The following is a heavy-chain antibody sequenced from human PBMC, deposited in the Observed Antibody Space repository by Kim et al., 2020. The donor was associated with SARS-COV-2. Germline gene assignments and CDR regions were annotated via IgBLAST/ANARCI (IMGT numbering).Heavy chain of an antibody. J-gene: IGHJ4*02. V-gene: IGHV3-9*01. D-gene: IGHD3-10*01. CDR3: AKDIGYYGSGSYDHYFDY. Sequence: KGRFTISRDNAKNSLYLQMNSLRAEDTALYYCAKDIGYYGSGSYDHYFDYWGQGTLVTVSS.